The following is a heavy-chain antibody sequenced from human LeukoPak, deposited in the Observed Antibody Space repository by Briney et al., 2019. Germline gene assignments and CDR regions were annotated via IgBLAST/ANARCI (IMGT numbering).Heavy chain of an antibody. CDR3: ARPRGNVEMAAIPFDY. V-gene: IGHV3-7*01. J-gene: IGHJ4*02. CDR2: IKQDGREK. CDR1: GFTFSSYE. D-gene: IGHD5-24*01. Sequence: GGSLRLSCAASGFTFSSYEMNWVRQAPGKGLEWVANIKQDGREKYYVDSVKGRFTISRDNAKNSLYPQMNSLRAEDTAVYYCARPRGNVEMAAIPFDYWGQGTLVTVSS.